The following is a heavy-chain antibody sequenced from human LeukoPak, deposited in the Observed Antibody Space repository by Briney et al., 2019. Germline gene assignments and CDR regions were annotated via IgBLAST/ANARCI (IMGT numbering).Heavy chain of an antibody. D-gene: IGHD3-22*01. CDR3: ATESISHYYDSSGYELDY. V-gene: IGHV1-24*01. CDR1: GYTLTELS. CDR2: FDPEDGET. J-gene: IGHJ4*02. Sequence: ASVKVSCKVSGYTLTELSMHWVRQAPGKGLEWMGGFDPEDGETIYAQKFQGRVTMTEDTSTDTAYMELSSLRSEDTAVYYCATESISHYYDSSGYELDYWGQGTLVTVSS.